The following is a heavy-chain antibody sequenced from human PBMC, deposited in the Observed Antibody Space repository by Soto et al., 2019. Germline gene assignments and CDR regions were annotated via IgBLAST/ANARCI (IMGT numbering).Heavy chain of an antibody. CDR1: GFTFSSYG. Sequence: QVQLVESGGGVVQPGRSLRLSCAASGFTFSSYGMHWVRQAPGKGLEWVAVISYDGSNKYYADSVKGRFTISRDNSKNALYLQMNSRGAEDTAVYYCARDPRGCSSTSCYYYYYYMDVWGKGTTVTVSS. CDR3: ARDPRGCSSTSCYYYYYYMDV. J-gene: IGHJ6*03. V-gene: IGHV3-30*03. D-gene: IGHD2-2*01. CDR2: ISYDGSNK.